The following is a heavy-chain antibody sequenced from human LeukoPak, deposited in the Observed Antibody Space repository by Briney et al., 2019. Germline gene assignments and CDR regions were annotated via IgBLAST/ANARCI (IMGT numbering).Heavy chain of an antibody. Sequence: GGSLRLSCAASGFTFNNAWMTWVRQAPGKGLEWVGRSKSKSDGGTTDYGAAVKGRFTISRDDPQNTVYLQMSSLITEDTAVYYCTTGSWGSDYWGQGTLVTVSS. CDR1: GFTFNNAW. V-gene: IGHV3-15*01. CDR2: SKSKSDGGTT. D-gene: IGHD3-16*01. J-gene: IGHJ4*02. CDR3: TTGSWGSDY.